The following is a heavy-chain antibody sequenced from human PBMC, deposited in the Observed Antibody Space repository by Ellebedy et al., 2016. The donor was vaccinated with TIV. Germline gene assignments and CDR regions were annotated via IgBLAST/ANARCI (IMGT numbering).Heavy chain of an antibody. D-gene: IGHD6-19*01. CDR3: AREGYTSGRCGAFDI. CDR1: GFAFSNSV. CDR2: LSMIDDST. V-gene: IGHV3-23*01. Sequence: GGSLRLSCAASGFAFSNSVMTWVRQAPGKGLEWVSTLSMIDDSTYYADSVKGRFTVSRDSSKKTLDLQMSGLRAEDTAIYYCAREGYTSGRCGAFDIWGQGTMVTVSS. J-gene: IGHJ3*02.